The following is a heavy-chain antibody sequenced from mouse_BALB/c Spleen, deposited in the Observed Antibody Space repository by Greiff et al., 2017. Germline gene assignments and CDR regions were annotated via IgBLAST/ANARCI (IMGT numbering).Heavy chain of an antibody. J-gene: IGHJ2*01. CDR1: GYTFTSYT. Sequence: VQLQQSGAELARPGASVKMSCTASGYTFTSYTMHWVKQRPGQGLEWIGYINPSSGYTNYNQKFKDKATLTADKSSSTAYMQLSSLTSEDSAVYYCARKDYGSSYGYWGQGTTLTVSS. CDR3: ARKDYGSSYGY. V-gene: IGHV1-4*01. D-gene: IGHD1-1*01. CDR2: INPSSGYT.